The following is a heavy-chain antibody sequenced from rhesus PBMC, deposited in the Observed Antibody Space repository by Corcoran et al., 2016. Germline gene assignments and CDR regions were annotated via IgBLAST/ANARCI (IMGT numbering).Heavy chain of an antibody. CDR1: EYSFNSYW. CDR2: IETRESNT. J-gene: IGHJ2*01. D-gene: IGHD1-1*01. CDR3: AKGGFSWVWYFDI. V-gene: IGHV5-2*01. Sequence: EVQLVHSGAEVKRHGESLKISCKLSEYSFNSYWLRWVRQMPVEGLEGMGAIETRESNTRYSPSFQGQVTISDDKSSSTAYLQWSSLKAADSATYYCAKGGFSWVWYFDIWGPGTPITISS.